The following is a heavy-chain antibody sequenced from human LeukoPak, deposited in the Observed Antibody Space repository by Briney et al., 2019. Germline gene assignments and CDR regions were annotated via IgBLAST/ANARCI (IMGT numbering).Heavy chain of an antibody. V-gene: IGHV4-39*01. CDR2: IYYSGST. J-gene: IGHJ4*02. CDR3: ARRYCSSTSCYHDY. Sequence: SETLSLTCTVSGGSISSSSYYWGWIRQPPGKGLEWIGSIYYSGSTYYNPSLKSRVTISVDTSKNQFSLKLSSVTAADTAVYYCARRYCSSTSCYHDYWGQGTLVTVSS. CDR1: GGSISSSSYY. D-gene: IGHD2-2*01.